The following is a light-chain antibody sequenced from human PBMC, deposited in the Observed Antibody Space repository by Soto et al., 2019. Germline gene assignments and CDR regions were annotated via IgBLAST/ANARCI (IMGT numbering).Light chain of an antibody. V-gene: IGLV1-44*01. Sequence: QSVLTQPPSASGTPGQRVTISCSGRRSKIGSNTVNWYQQLPVTAPKLLIYSNNQRPSGVPVRFSGSKSGTSASLAISLLQSVDEADYYCAAWDDSLNGRVFGTGTKVTVL. CDR2: SNN. CDR3: AAWDDSLNGRV. J-gene: IGLJ1*01. CDR1: RSKIGSNT.